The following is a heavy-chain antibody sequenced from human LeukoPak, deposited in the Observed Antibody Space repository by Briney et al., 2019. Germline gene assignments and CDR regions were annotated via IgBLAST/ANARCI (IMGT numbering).Heavy chain of an antibody. J-gene: IGHJ6*04. D-gene: IGHD1-26*01. CDR2: IYYSGST. CDR1: GGSISSSSYY. Sequence: SETLSLTCSVSGGSISSSSYYWGWIRQPPGKGLEWIGSIYYSGSTYYNPSLKSRVTISVDTSKNQFSLKLSSVTAADTAVYYCARGLGGCLDVWGKGTTVTVSS. CDR3: ARGLGGCLDV. V-gene: IGHV4-39*01.